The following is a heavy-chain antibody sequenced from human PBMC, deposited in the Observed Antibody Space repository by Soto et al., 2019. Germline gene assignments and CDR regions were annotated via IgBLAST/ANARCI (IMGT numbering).Heavy chain of an antibody. Sequence: GGSLRLSCAASGFTFSSYAMHWVRQAPGKGLEWVAVISYDGSNKYYADSVKGRFTISRDNSKNTLYLQMNSLRAEDTAVYYCARDAPTFRLCISTSCYRVYWGQGTLVTVSS. D-gene: IGHD2-2*01. V-gene: IGHV3-30-3*01. CDR3: ARDAPTFRLCISTSCYRVY. CDR2: ISYDGSNK. J-gene: IGHJ1*01. CDR1: GFTFSSYA.